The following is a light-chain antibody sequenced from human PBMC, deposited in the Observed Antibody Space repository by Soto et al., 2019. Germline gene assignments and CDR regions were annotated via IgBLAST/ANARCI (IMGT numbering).Light chain of an antibody. J-gene: IGKJ3*01. Sequence: DIQITQSPSTLSASVGDRVTITCRASQSISSWLAWYQQKPGKAPTLLIYDASNLESGLPSRFSGSGSGTEFTLTISSLQPDDFATYYCLQYDSYPYSFGPGTKVDIK. CDR2: DAS. CDR1: QSISSW. CDR3: LQYDSYPYS. V-gene: IGKV1-5*01.